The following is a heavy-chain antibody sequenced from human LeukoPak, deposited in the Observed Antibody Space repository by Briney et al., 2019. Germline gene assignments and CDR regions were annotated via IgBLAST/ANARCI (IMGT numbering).Heavy chain of an antibody. Sequence: GGSLRLSCAASGFTFSNAWMSWVRQAPGKGLEWVGRIKSKTVGGTTDYAAPVKGRFTISRDDSKNTLYLQMNSLRAEDTAVYYCAELGITMIGGVWGKGTTVTISS. V-gene: IGHV3-15*01. CDR2: IKSKTVGGTT. CDR3: AELGITMIGGV. J-gene: IGHJ6*04. CDR1: GFTFSNAW. D-gene: IGHD3-10*02.